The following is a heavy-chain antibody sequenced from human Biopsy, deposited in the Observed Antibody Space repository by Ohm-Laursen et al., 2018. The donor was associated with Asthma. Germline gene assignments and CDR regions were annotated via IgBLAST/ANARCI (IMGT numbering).Heavy chain of an antibody. D-gene: IGHD3-10*01. Sequence: SVKVSCKSSGYTFNSAGITWVRQAPGQGLEWMGWISVYNGNTKVAQKLQDRVTMITDTSTSTAYMELRSLRSDDTAVYFRARAVDYSHYYGIDVWGQGTTVTVS. V-gene: IGHV1-18*01. CDR1: GYTFNSAG. CDR3: ARAVDYSHYYGIDV. CDR2: ISVYNGNT. J-gene: IGHJ6*02.